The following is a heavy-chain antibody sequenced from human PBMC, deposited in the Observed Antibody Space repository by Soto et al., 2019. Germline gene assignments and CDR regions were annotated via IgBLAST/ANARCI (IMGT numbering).Heavy chain of an antibody. J-gene: IGHJ6*02. CDR3: AQILQLVDYAYYYYGMDV. Sequence: QVQLVESGGGVVQPGRSLRLSCAASGFTFSSYGMHWVRQAPGKGLEWVAVISYDGSNKYYADSVKGRFTISRDNSKNTLYLQMNSLRAEDTAVYYCAQILQLVDYAYYYYGMDVWGQGTTVTVSS. CDR2: ISYDGSNK. CDR1: GFTFSSYG. D-gene: IGHD4-17*01. V-gene: IGHV3-30*18.